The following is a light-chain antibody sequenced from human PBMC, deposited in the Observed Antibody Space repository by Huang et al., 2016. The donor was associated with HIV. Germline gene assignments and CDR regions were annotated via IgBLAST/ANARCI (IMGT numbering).Light chain of an antibody. CDR2: WAS. CDR3: QQYYSSPLT. Sequence: DIVMTQSPDSLAVSLVERATINCKSSQSVLYSSNNNNYLAWYQQKPGQPPKLLIYWASTRESGVPDRFSGSGSETDFTLTISSLQAEDVAVYYCQQYYSSPLTFGGGTKVEIK. CDR1: QSVLYSSNNNNY. V-gene: IGKV4-1*01. J-gene: IGKJ4*01.